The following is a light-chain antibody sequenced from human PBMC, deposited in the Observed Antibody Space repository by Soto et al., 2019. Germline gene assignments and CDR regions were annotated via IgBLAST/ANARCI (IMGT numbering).Light chain of an antibody. CDR1: QSVSSSY. CDR3: QQYGSSPRFT. CDR2: GAS. J-gene: IGKJ3*01. Sequence: EIVLTQSPGTLSLSPGERATLSCRASQSVSSSYLAWYQQKPGQAPRLLIYGASSRATGIPDRFSGSGSGTDFTLNISRLEPEDFAVYFCQQYGSSPRFTFGPGTKVDIK. V-gene: IGKV3-20*01.